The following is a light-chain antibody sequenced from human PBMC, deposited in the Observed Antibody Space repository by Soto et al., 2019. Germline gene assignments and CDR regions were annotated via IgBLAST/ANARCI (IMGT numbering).Light chain of an antibody. J-gene: IGKJ5*01. V-gene: IGKV3-20*01. CDR3: QQYDNSIT. CDR2: GAS. CDR1: QSVSSNN. Sequence: EIVLTQSPGTLSLSPGETATLSCRASQSVSSNNLAWYHQKPGQTPRLLIYGASSRATGIPDSFSGSGSGTDFTLTISRLEPDDFAVYYCQQYDNSITFGQGTRLEIE.